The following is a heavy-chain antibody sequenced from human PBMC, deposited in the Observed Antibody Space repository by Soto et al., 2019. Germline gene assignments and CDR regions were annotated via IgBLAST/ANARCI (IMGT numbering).Heavy chain of an antibody. Sequence: EVQLLESGGGLDKPGGSLRLSCAASGFTFSNYAMTWFRQAQGKGLEWVSVITGSGGGTYFVDSVKGRFTISRDNSKNTVYLQMNSLRAEDTAVYYCAKRPLTAAGFDYWGQGTLVTVSS. D-gene: IGHD6-13*01. V-gene: IGHV3-23*01. CDR2: ITGSGGGT. CDR3: AKRPLTAAGFDY. J-gene: IGHJ4*02. CDR1: GFTFSNYA.